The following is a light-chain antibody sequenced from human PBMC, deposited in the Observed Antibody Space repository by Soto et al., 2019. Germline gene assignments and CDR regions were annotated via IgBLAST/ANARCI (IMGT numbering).Light chain of an antibody. CDR2: AAS. CDR3: LQVKSFPRT. Sequence: DIQMTQSPSSVSASVGDRVTITSRASQDINNRLAWFQQRPGRAPKYLIQAASILQSGFPSRFSGSGSGTDFTLTINSLQPEDLATYYCLQVKSFPRTFGQGTKVELK. V-gene: IGKV1-12*01. CDR1: QDINNR. J-gene: IGKJ1*01.